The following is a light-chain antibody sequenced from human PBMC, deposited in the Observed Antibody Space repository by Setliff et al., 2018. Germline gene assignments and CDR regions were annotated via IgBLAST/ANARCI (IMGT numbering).Light chain of an antibody. CDR1: NSDVGAYDL. CDR3: ASSTNMKTPL. J-gene: IGLJ3*02. Sequence: QSVLTQPASVSGSPGQSITISCTGTNSDVGAYDLVSWYQQYPGKAPKLIISDVVNRPSGISNRFSGSKSGNTASLTISGLQAEDEADYYCASSTNMKTPLFGGGTKVTVL. CDR2: DVV. V-gene: IGLV2-14*01.